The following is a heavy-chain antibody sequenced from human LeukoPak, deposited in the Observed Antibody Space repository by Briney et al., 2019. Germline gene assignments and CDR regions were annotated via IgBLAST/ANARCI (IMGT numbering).Heavy chain of an antibody. CDR3: ARDQDYYSGFYYYYGIDV. CDR1: GFTFDDYA. V-gene: IGHV3-9*01. D-gene: IGHD1-26*01. CDR2: ISWNSGSI. J-gene: IGHJ6*02. Sequence: PGGSLRLSCAASGFTFDDYAMHWVRQAPGKGLEWVSGISWNSGSIGYVDSVKGRFTISRDNAKNSLYLQMNSLRAEDTAVYYCARDQDYYSGFYYYYGIDVWGQGTTVTVSS.